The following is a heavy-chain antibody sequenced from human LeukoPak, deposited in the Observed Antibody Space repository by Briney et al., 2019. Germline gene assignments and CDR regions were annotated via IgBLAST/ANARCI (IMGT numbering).Heavy chain of an antibody. Sequence: PGGSLRLSCAASGFTFSSYWMSWVRQAPGKGLEWVANIKQDGSEKYYVDSVKGRFTISRDNAKNSLYLQMNSLRAEDTAVYYCARDPRGHRGYCSSTSCYLPDYWGQGTLVTVSS. D-gene: IGHD2-2*01. J-gene: IGHJ4*02. CDR1: GFTFSSYW. CDR2: IKQDGSEK. CDR3: ARDPRGHRGYCSSTSCYLPDY. V-gene: IGHV3-7*01.